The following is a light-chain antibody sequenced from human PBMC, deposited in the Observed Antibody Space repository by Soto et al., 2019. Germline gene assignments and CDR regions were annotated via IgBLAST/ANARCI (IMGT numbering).Light chain of an antibody. CDR2: GAS. CDR3: QHYDSSSIT. V-gene: IGKV3-20*01. Sequence: EIVMTQSPATLSVSPGERVTLSCRASQDIRSSLAWYQQKPGQAPRLLIYGASSRATGIPDRVSGSGSGTDFTLTISRLEPEDFAVYYCQHYDSSSITFGQGTRLEIK. J-gene: IGKJ5*01. CDR1: QDIRSS.